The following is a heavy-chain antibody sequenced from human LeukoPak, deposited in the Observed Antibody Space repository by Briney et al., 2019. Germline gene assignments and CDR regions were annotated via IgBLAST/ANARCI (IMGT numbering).Heavy chain of an antibody. Sequence: GGSLRLSCAASGFTVSSNYMSWVRQAPGKGLEWVSVIYSGGSTYYADSVKGRFTISRDNSKNTLYLQMNSLRAEDTAVYYCARDAFNVLLWFGELFFDYWGQGTLVTVSS. D-gene: IGHD3-10*01. CDR1: GFTVSSNY. J-gene: IGHJ4*02. CDR2: IYSGGST. CDR3: ARDAFNVLLWFGELFFDY. V-gene: IGHV3-53*01.